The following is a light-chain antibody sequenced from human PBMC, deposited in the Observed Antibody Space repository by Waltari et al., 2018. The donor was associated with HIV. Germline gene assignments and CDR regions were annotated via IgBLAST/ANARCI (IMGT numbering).Light chain of an antibody. CDR1: NLGSKS. Sequence: SYVLTQPPSVSVAPGQTARITCGGNNLGSKSVHWHPQKPGQAPVLVVYDDGDRPSGIPERFSGSNSGNTATLTISRVEAGDEADYYCQVWDTSSAHVIFGGGTKLTVL. CDR3: QVWDTSSAHVI. J-gene: IGLJ2*01. V-gene: IGLV3-21*02. CDR2: DDG.